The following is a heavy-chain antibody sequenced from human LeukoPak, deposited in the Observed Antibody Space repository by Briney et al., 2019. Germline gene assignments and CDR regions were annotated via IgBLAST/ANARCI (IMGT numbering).Heavy chain of an antibody. D-gene: IGHD3-22*01. V-gene: IGHV4-30-4*01. J-gene: IGHJ5*02. CDR3: ARPYYYGSRIDP. CDR2: MYYSGST. Sequence: PSETLSLTCTVSGGSISSGDYYWSWIRQPPGKGLEWIAYMYYSGSTYYNPSLKSRVTMSADTSKNQLSLKLSSVTAADTAVYYCARPYYYGSRIDPWGQGILVTVSS. CDR1: GGSISSGDYY.